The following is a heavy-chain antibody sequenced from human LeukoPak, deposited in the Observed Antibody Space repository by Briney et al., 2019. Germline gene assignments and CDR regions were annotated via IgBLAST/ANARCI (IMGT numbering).Heavy chain of an antibody. CDR2: INTNTGNP. J-gene: IGHJ5*02. CDR3: ARDGPDVSADYGDYVDVNWFDP. CDR1: GYTFTSYA. V-gene: IGHV7-4-1*02. D-gene: IGHD4-17*01. Sequence: GASVKVSCKASGYTFTSYAMNWVRQAPGQGLEWMGWINTNTGNPTYAQGFTGRFVFSLDTSVSTAYLQISSLKAEDTAVYYCARDGPDVSADYGDYVDVNWFDPWGQGTLVTVSS.